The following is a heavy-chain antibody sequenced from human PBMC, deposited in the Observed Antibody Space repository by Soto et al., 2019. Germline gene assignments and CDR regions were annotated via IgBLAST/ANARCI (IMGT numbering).Heavy chain of an antibody. CDR1: GGSFSAYY. V-gene: IGHV4-34*01. J-gene: IGHJ4*02. CDR3: ARGRVDTDDSSGFYEC. D-gene: IGHD3-22*01. Sequence: AETRSLTCAVYGGSFSAYYWSWIRQPPGKGLEWIGEINQSVGTSYNPSLKSRVTISVDTSKSQFSLKLTSVTAADRAVYYCARGRVDTDDSSGFYECWGQGTTVTVSS. CDR2: INQSVGT.